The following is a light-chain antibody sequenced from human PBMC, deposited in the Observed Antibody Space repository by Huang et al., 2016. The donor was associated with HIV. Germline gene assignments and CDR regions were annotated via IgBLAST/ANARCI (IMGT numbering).Light chain of an antibody. J-gene: IGKJ4*01. CDR3: HQYNNWLLS. CDR2: VSY. V-gene: IGKV3-15*01. CDR1: RSVSTN. Sequence: EIVMTKSPATLSVSPGQRVTLSCRSNRSVSTNLAWYQQRHGQAPRLLIYVSYTRAPVIPARFSGSGSGTDCSLTISSLQSEDFALYYCHQYNNWLLSFGGGTRV.